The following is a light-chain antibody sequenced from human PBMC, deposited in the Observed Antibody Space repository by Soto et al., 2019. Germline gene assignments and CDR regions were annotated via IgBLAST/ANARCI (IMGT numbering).Light chain of an antibody. CDR1: QSINSY. V-gene: IGKV1-39*01. CDR3: QQSYSTPPT. CDR2: AAS. Sequence: DIQMTQSPSSLSASVGDRVTITCRASQSINSYLNWYQQKPGKAPKLLIYAASSLQSGVPSRFSGSGSGTDFTLTISSLQPEDFATYYCQQSYSTPPTFGQGNKVEIK. J-gene: IGKJ1*01.